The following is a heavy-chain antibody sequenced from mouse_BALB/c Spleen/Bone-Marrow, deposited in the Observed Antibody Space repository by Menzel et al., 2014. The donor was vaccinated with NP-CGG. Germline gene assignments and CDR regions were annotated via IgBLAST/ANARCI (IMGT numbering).Heavy chain of an antibody. J-gene: IGHJ3*01. CDR1: GYTFTSYW. V-gene: IGHV1-69*02. CDR2: IYPSDSYT. CDR3: TRKDY. Sequence: QVQLQQSGAELVRPGASVKLSCKASGYTFTSYWINWVKQRPGQGLEWIGNIYPSDSYTNYNQKFKDKATLTVDKSSSTAYMQLSSPTSEDYAVYYCTRKDYWGQGTLVTVSA.